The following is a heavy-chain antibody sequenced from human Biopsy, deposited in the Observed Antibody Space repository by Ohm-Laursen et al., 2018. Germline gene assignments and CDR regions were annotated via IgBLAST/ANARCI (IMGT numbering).Heavy chain of an antibody. V-gene: IGHV3-23*01. D-gene: IGHD4-17*01. CDR1: GFTFKNYA. CDR3: ASDLNGDPSAFDY. Sequence: SLRLSCTASGFTFKNYAMNWVRQAPGKGLDWVSSIDSSAASTFYADSVKGRFTLSRDNSKNTLFLQMNSLRAADTAIYYCASDLNGDPSAFDYWGQGTPVTVSS. J-gene: IGHJ4*02. CDR2: IDSSAAST.